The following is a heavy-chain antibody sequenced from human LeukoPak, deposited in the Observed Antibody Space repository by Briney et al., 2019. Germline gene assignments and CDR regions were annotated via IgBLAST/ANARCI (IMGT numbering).Heavy chain of an antibody. CDR3: ARDSPRMVRGVMSDY. CDR1: GGSISSSSYY. CDR2: IYYSGST. V-gene: IGHV4-39*07. D-gene: IGHD3-10*01. J-gene: IGHJ4*02. Sequence: SETLSLTCTVSGGSISSSSYYWGWIRQPPGKGLEWIGSIYYSGSTYYNPSLKSRVTISVDTSKNQFSLKLSSVTAADTAVYYCARDSPRMVRGVMSDYWGQGTLVTVSS.